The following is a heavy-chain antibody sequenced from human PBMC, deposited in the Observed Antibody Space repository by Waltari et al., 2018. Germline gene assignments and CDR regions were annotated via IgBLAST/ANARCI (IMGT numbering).Heavy chain of an antibody. CDR2: ISGSGGST. CDR1: GFTFSSYA. CDR3: AKARSITIFGVVIPTGVGAFDI. J-gene: IGHJ3*02. Sequence: EVQLVESGGGLVQPGGSLRLSCAASGFTFSSYAMSWVRQAPGKGLEWVSAISGSGGSTYYADSVKGRFTISRDNSKNTLYLQMNSLRAEDTAVYYCAKARSITIFGVVIPTGVGAFDIWGQGTMVTVSS. D-gene: IGHD3-3*01. V-gene: IGHV3-23*04.